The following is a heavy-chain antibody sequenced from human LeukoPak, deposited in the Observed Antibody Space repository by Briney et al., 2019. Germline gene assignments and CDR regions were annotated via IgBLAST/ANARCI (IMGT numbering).Heavy chain of an antibody. Sequence: GGSLRLSCAASGFSFSNNWMTWVRQASGRGLEWVAHIKEDGSEKHYVEFVKGRFTISRDNAKNSMYLQMNSLRADDTAVYYCARLLSGSYWSLGHYFDYWGQGALVTVSS. CDR1: GFSFSNNW. D-gene: IGHD1-26*01. CDR2: IKEDGSEK. J-gene: IGHJ4*02. CDR3: ARLLSGSYWSLGHYFDY. V-gene: IGHV3-7*01.